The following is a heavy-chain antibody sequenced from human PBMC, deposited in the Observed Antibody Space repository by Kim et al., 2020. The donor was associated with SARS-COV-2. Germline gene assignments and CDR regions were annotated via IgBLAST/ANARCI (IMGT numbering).Heavy chain of an antibody. Sequence: YANSGKGRFTISRDNSKNTLYLQMGSLRAEDMAVYYCARESHSYGQCFDYWGQGTLVTVSS. V-gene: IGHV3-64*01. D-gene: IGHD5-18*01. CDR3: ARESHSYGQCFDY. J-gene: IGHJ4*02.